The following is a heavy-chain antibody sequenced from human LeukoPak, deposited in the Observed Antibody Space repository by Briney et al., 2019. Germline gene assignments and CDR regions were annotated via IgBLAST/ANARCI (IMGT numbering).Heavy chain of an antibody. J-gene: IGHJ5*02. V-gene: IGHV1-18*01. Sequence: ASEKVSCKASGYTFTSYGISRVRQAPGQGLEWMGWISAYNGNTNYAQKLQGRVTMTTDTSTSTAYMELRSLRSDDTAVYYCARDLLVVGATYWFDPWGQGTLVTVSS. D-gene: IGHD1-26*01. CDR2: ISAYNGNT. CDR1: GYTFTSYG. CDR3: ARDLLVVGATYWFDP.